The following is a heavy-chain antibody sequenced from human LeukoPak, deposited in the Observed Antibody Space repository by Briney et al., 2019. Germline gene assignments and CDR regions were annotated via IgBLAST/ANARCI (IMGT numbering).Heavy chain of an antibody. CDR2: ISGSGGNT. CDR1: GFTFSSYA. CDR3: ARDREMPTITGSLLDY. V-gene: IGHV3-23*01. J-gene: IGHJ4*02. Sequence: GGSLRLSCAASGFTFSSYAMSWVRQAPGKGLEWVSGISGSGGNTYYADSVKGRFTISRDNSKNTLYLQMNSLRAEDTAVYYCARDREMPTITGSLLDYWGQGILVTVSS. D-gene: IGHD5-24*01.